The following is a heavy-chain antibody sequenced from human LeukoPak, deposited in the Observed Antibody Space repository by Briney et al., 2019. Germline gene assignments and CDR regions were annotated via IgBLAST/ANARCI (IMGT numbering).Heavy chain of an antibody. CDR2: IIPTLGIA. J-gene: IGHJ4*02. V-gene: IGHV1-69*04. Sequence: GPSVRVSCKASGGTFSSYAISWVRQAPGQGLEWMGRIIPTLGIANYAQKFQGRVTITADKSTSTAYMELSSLRSEDTAVYYCARLTEYYYGSGSYYNWGGYWGQGTLVIVSS. CDR1: GGTFSSYA. CDR3: ARLTEYYYGSGSYYNWGGY. D-gene: IGHD3-10*01.